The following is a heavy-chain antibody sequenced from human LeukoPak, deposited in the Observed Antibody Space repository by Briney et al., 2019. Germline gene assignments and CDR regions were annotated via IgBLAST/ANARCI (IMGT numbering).Heavy chain of an antibody. J-gene: IGHJ4*02. Sequence: SETLSLTCTVSGGSISSGSYYWGWIRQPPGKGLEWIGNIYYSGTPFYNPSLKSRVTLSVDPSKNQFFLRLTSVTVADTAVYFCARRHSGSGYYPYYFDHWGQGTLVTVSS. CDR1: GGSISSGSYY. CDR3: ARRHSGSGYYPYYFDH. D-gene: IGHD3-3*01. CDR2: IYYSGTP. V-gene: IGHV4-39*01.